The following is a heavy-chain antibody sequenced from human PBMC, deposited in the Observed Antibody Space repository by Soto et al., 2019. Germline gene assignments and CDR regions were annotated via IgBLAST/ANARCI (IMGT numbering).Heavy chain of an antibody. V-gene: IGHV3-7*04. CDR3: ATERYSGGWYEINWFDP. D-gene: IGHD6-19*01. CDR1: GFNFSNYW. CDR2: IKLDGSEK. J-gene: IGHJ5*02. Sequence: GGSLRLSCAASGFNFSNYWMTWVRQAPGKGLEWVAHIKLDGSEKYYVGSVKGRFTISRDNAKNSLFLQMNSLRAEDTAVYYCATERYSGGWYEINWFDPWGQGTLVTVSS.